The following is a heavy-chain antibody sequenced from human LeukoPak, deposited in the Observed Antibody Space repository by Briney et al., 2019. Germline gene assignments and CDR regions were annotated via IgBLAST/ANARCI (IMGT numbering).Heavy chain of an antibody. D-gene: IGHD6-19*01. CDR3: ARDRVTYSSGWGGPENLDY. J-gene: IGHJ4*02. CDR1: RGTFICYA. V-gene: IGHV1-69*06. CDR2: IIPIFGTA. Sequence: SVKVSCQASRGTFICYAISWVRQAPGQGLDWMGGIIPIFGTANYAQKFQGRVTITADKSTGTAYMELSSLRSEDTAVYYCARDRVTYSSGWGGPENLDYWGQGTLVTVSS.